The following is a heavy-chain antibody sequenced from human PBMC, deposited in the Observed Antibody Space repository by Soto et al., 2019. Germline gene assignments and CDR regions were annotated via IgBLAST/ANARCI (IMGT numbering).Heavy chain of an antibody. J-gene: IGHJ4*02. CDR3: VKDHCGGDCYSNPYFDY. CDR2: IWYDGSKK. CDR1: GFTFSTYG. V-gene: IGHV3-33*06. Sequence: QVQLVESGGGVVQPGRSLRLSCAASGFTFSTYGIHWVRQAPGKGLEWLAVIWYDGSKKYYADSVQGRFTISRDNSKNTXYLQMNSLRAEYTAVYYCVKDHCGGDCYSNPYFDYWGQGTLVTVSS. D-gene: IGHD2-21*02.